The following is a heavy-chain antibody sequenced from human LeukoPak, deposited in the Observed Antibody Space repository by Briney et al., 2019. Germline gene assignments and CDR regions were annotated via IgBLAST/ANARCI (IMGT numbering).Heavy chain of an antibody. CDR2: IKSDGSEK. V-gene: IGHV3-7*04. CDR1: GFTFSSYW. CDR3: ARCDYSSSSDFDY. J-gene: IGHJ4*02. Sequence: GGSLRLSCAASGFTFSSYWMSWVRQAPEKGLEWVANIKSDGSEKYYVDSVKGRFTISRDNAKSTLYLQMNSLRAEDTAVYYCARCDYSSSSDFDYLGQGTLVTVSS. D-gene: IGHD6-6*01.